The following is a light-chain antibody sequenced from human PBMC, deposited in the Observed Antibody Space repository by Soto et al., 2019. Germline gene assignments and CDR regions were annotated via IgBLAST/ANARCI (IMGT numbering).Light chain of an antibody. CDR3: QPLNTYPST. CDR2: AAS. V-gene: IGKV1-9*01. Sequence: IQLTQSPSSLSASVGDRVTITCRASQDISSYLGWYQQKPGKAPKLLIYAASTLQRGVPSRFSGSGSGTDFTLTINSLQPEDFAPYYCQPLNTYPSTFGGGTKVDIQ. J-gene: IGKJ4*01. CDR1: QDISSY.